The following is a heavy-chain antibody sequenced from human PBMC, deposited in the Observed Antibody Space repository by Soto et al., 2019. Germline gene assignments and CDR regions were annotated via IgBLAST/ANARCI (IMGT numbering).Heavy chain of an antibody. Sequence: ASVKVSCKASGYTFTSYGISWVRQAPGQGLEWMGWISAYNGNTNYAQKLQGRVTMTTDTSTSTAYMELRSLRSDDTAVYYCARADQGIAVAGAPPGLNWFDPWGQGTLVTVSS. CDR3: ARADQGIAVAGAPPGLNWFDP. CDR2: ISAYNGNT. D-gene: IGHD6-19*01. CDR1: GYTFTSYG. V-gene: IGHV1-18*01. J-gene: IGHJ5*02.